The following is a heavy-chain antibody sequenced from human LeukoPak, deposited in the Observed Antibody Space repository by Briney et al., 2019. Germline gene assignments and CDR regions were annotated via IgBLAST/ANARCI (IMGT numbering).Heavy chain of an antibody. CDR3: ARGRRGDILTWDDAFDI. CDR2: ISAYNGNT. D-gene: IGHD3-9*01. J-gene: IGHJ3*02. V-gene: IGHV1-18*01. CDR1: GYTFTNYG. Sequence: ASVKVSCXASGYTFTNYGISWVRQAHGQGLEWMAWISAYNGNTNYAQKLQGRVTMTTDTSTSTAYMELRSLRSDDTAVYYCARGRRGDILTWDDAFDIWGQGTMVTVSS.